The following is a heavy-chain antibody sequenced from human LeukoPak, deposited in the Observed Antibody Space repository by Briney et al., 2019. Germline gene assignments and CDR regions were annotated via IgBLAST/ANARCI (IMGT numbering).Heavy chain of an antibody. CDR2: FYYSGST. J-gene: IGHJ4*02. CDR3: ARETYSSGWYVY. D-gene: IGHD6-19*01. Sequence: SETLSLTCTVSGGSISSGSYYWGWIRQPPGKGLEWIGSFYYSGSTYYNPSLKSRVTISVDTSKNQFSLKLSSVTAADTAVYYCARETYSSGWYVYWGQGTLVTVSS. V-gene: IGHV4-39*07. CDR1: GGSISSGSYY.